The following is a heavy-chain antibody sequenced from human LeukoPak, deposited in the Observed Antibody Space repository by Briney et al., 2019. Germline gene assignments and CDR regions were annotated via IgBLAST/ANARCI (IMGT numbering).Heavy chain of an antibody. Sequence: ASVKVSCKASGYTFTGYYMHWVRQAPGQGLEWMGWINPNSGGTNYAQKFQGRVTMTRDTSISTAYMELSRLRSDDTAVYYCAGTTVTTDYYYGMDVWGQGTTVTVSS. D-gene: IGHD4-17*01. CDR1: GYTFTGYY. J-gene: IGHJ6*02. CDR3: AGTTVTTDYYYGMDV. CDR2: INPNSGGT. V-gene: IGHV1-2*02.